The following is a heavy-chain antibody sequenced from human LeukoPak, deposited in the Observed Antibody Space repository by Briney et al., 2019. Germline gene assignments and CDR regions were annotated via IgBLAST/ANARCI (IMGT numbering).Heavy chain of an antibody. J-gene: IGHJ3*02. CDR2: IHYSGST. Sequence: SETLSLTCTVSGGSISSSSYYWGWIRQPPGKGLEWIGTIHYSGSTYYNPSLKSRVIISVDTSKNQFSLKLSSVTAADTAVYYCARAEAGSSWLNDAFDIWGQGTMVTVSS. CDR3: ARAEAGSSWLNDAFDI. V-gene: IGHV4-39*07. D-gene: IGHD6-13*01. CDR1: GGSISSSSYY.